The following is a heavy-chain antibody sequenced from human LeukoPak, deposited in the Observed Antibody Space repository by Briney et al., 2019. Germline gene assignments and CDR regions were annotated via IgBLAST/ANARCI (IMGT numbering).Heavy chain of an antibody. CDR1: GFTFSRSW. CDR3: ATLSDDY. Sequence: GGSLRLSCAASGFTFSRSWMTWFRQAPGKGLEWVANIKEDGNEKNYGDSVKGRFTISRDNAKKSVYLQMSSLRAEDTAVYYCATLSDDYWGQGTLVTVS. V-gene: IGHV3-7*01. J-gene: IGHJ4*02. CDR2: IKEDGNEK.